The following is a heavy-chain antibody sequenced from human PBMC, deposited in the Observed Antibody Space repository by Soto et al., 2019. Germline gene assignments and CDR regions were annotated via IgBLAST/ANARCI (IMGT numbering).Heavy chain of an antibody. V-gene: IGHV3-23*01. J-gene: IGHJ4*02. D-gene: IGHD6-6*01. Sequence: EVQLLESGGGLVQPGGSLRLSCAASGFTFSSYAMSWVRQAPGRGLEWVSAISGSGGSTYYADSVKGRFTISRDNSKNTLYLQMNSLRAEDTAVYYCAKEGVPIPLSYSSSSGYFDYWGQGTLVTVSS. CDR1: GFTFSSYA. CDR2: ISGSGGST. CDR3: AKEGVPIPLSYSSSSGYFDY.